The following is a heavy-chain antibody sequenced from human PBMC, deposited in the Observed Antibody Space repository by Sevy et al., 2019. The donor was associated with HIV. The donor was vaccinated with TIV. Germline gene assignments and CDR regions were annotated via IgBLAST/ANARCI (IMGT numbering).Heavy chain of an antibody. CDR1: GFTFSGYW. CDR2: IKQDGSKN. J-gene: IGHJ4*02. D-gene: IGHD2-15*01. CDR3: AGEGAGGFDY. Sequence: GGSLRLSCAASGFTFSGYWMSWVRQAPGKGLQWVANIKQDGSKNEFVDSVKGRFTISRDNPKNSLYLQMNSLRAEDTAVYYCAGEGAGGFDYWGQGTLVTVSS. V-gene: IGHV3-7*01.